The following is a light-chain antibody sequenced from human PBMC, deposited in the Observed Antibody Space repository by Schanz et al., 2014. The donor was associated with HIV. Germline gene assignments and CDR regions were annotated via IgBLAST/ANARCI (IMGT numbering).Light chain of an antibody. J-gene: IGLJ2*01. CDR1: SSNIGSNT. Sequence: QSVLTQPPSASGTPGQRVTISCSGSSSNIGSNTVNWYQQLPGTAPKLLIYSNNQRPSGVPARFSGSKSGTSASLAISGLQSEDEADYYCAAWDVNLNGPVFGGGTKLTVL. V-gene: IGLV1-44*01. CDR3: AAWDVNLNGPV. CDR2: SNN.